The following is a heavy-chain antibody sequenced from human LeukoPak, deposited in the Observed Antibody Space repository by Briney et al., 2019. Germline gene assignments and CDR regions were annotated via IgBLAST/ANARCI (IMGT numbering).Heavy chain of an antibody. D-gene: IGHD2-2*01. CDR3: ARDLRDPYCSSTSCYGGLDY. V-gene: IGHV4-4*02. CDR1: GGSISSSNW. Sequence: SETLSLTCAVSGGSISSSNWWRWVRQPPGKGLEWIGEIYHSGSTNYNPSLKSRVTISVDKSKNQFSLKLSSVTAADTAVYYCARDLRDPYCSSTSCYGGLDYWGQGTLVTVSS. J-gene: IGHJ4*02. CDR2: IYHSGST.